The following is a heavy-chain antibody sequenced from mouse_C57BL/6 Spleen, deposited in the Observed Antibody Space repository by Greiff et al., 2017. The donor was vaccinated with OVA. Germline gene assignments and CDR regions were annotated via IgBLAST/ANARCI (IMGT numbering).Heavy chain of an antibody. J-gene: IGHJ3*01. D-gene: IGHD2-10*01. CDR1: GFTFSNYW. Sequence: EVKLVESGGGLVQPGGSLKLSCVASGFTFSNYWMNWVRQSPEKGLEWVAQIRLKSDNYATHYAESVKGRFTISRDDSKSSVYLQMNNLRAQDTGIYYCTAYYGLPWFAYWGQGTLVTVSA. CDR2: IRLKSDNYAT. CDR3: TAYYGLPWFAY. V-gene: IGHV6-3*01.